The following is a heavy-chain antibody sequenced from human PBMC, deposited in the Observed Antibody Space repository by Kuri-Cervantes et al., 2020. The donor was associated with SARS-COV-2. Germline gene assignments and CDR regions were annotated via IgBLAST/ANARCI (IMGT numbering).Heavy chain of an antibody. CDR2: INPSGGAT. CDR1: GYTFSGNY. Sequence: ASVKVSCKASGYTFSGNYMHWVRQAPGQGLEWMGMINPSGGATSYAQKFQGRVIITRDTSTSTVSMELSSLRSDDTAVYYCARKYGFHWFAPWGQGTLVTVSS. V-gene: IGHV1-46*03. J-gene: IGHJ5*02. CDR3: ARKYGFHWFAP. D-gene: IGHD5-24*01.